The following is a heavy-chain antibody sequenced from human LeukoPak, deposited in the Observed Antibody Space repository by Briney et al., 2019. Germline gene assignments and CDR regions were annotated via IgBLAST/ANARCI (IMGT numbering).Heavy chain of an antibody. J-gene: IGHJ4*02. CDR1: GVTFSRSW. V-gene: IGHV3-7*03. D-gene: IGHD4-23*01. CDR3: VLGDGKD. CDR2: IYEDGSEK. Sequence: GGSLRLSCAASGVTFSRSWMRWARQAPGKGLEWVANIYEDGSEKYYVESVKGGFTVSTDNTKNSLNLQMCSMRAEDTAVYYCVLGDGKDWGQGTLVTVSS.